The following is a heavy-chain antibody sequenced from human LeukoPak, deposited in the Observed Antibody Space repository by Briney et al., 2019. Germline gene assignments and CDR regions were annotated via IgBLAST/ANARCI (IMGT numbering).Heavy chain of an antibody. Sequence: GASVKVSCKASGGTFSSYAISWVRQAPGQGLEWMGRIIPIFGTANYAQKFQGRVTITTDESTSTAYMELSSLRSEDTAVYYCARDWFDRGAAGALPYYSYYMDVWGKGTTVTVSS. CDR3: ARDWFDRGAAGALPYYSYYMDV. CDR2: IIPIFGTA. V-gene: IGHV1-69*05. J-gene: IGHJ6*03. CDR1: GGTFSSYA. D-gene: IGHD6-13*01.